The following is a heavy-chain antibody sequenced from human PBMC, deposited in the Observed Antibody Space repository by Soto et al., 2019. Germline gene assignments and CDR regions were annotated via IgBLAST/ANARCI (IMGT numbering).Heavy chain of an antibody. CDR3: AKDRYCSSISCYAGFDY. V-gene: IGHV3-23*01. D-gene: IGHD2-2*01. CDR1: GFSFSSYG. Sequence: GGSLRLSCVASGFSFSSYGMSWVRQAPGKGQEWVSGISGRGGSTSYADSVKGRFTVSRDSSKSTLYLQMNSLRAEDTAVYYCAKDRYCSSISCYAGFDYWGQGALVTVSS. J-gene: IGHJ4*02. CDR2: ISGRGGST.